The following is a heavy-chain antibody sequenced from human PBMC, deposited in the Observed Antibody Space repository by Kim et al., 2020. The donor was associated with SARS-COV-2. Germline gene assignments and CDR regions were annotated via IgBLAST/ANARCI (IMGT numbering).Heavy chain of an antibody. CDR3: ARVSGYSYAPTFDY. D-gene: IGHD5-18*01. CDR1: GDSVSSNSAA. V-gene: IGHV6-1*01. Sequence: SQTLPLTCAISGDSVSSNSAAWGWIRQSPSRGLEWLGRTYYRSKWYNDYAVSVKSRITINPDTSRNYFSLQLNSLTPEDTAVYYCARVSGYSYAPTFDYWGQGTLVTVSS. CDR2: TYYRSKWYN. J-gene: IGHJ4*02.